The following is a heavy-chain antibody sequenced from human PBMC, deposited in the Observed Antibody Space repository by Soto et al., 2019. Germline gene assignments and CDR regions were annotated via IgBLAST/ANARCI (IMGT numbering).Heavy chain of an antibody. CDR1: GFTFSSYT. V-gene: IGHV3-23*01. J-gene: IGHJ4*02. Sequence: EVQLLESGGGLVQPGGSLRLSCAASGFTFSSYTMNWVRQAPGKGLVWVSGINSGGGTYYADSVKGRFTISRDDSKNTLYLQIISLRAEDTAVYYCAKDLRPDGVWDFDYWGQGTLVTVSS. D-gene: IGHD4-17*01. CDR3: AKDLRPDGVWDFDY. CDR2: INSGGGT.